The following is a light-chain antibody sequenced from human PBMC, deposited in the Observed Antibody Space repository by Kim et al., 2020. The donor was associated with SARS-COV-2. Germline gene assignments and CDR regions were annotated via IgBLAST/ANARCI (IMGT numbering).Light chain of an antibody. CDR3: QQTFSTPPYT. CDR1: QSISSY. J-gene: IGKJ2*01. Sequence: DIQMTQSPSSLSASLGDRVTITCRASQSISSYLNWYQQNPGKAPRLLIYAASDLQTGVPSRFSGSGSWTDFTLTISSLQPADFATYYCQQTFSTPPYTFGQGTKLEI. V-gene: IGKV1-39*01. CDR2: AAS.